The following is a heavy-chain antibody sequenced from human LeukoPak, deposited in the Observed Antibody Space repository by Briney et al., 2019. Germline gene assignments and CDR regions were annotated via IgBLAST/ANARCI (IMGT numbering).Heavy chain of an antibody. J-gene: IGHJ4*02. D-gene: IGHD3-22*01. CDR3: ARDGGYYGDH. CDR1: GDSISSYY. V-gene: IGHV4-59*01. Sequence: SETLSLTCSVSGDSISSYYWSWIRQPPGKGLERIGYIYYSGSTNYDPSPKSRLTISVDTSKNQFFLKLSSVAAADTAMYYCARDGGYYGDHWGQGTLVTVSS. CDR2: IYYSGST.